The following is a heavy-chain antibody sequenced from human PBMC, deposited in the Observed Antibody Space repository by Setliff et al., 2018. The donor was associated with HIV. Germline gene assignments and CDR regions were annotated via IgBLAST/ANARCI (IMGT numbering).Heavy chain of an antibody. J-gene: IGHJ5*02. CDR2: IVPILGIT. D-gene: IGHD2-2*01. CDR3: ASHPGSSIEKPYFDT. V-gene: IGHV1-69*10. Sequence: SVKVSCKASGGIFSTYAISXXRQAPGQGLEWMGGIVPILGITNYAQKFQGRVTITADKSTSTTYMDLSSLRSEDTAVYYCASHPGSSIEKPYFDTWGQGTLVTVSS. CDR1: GGIFSTYA.